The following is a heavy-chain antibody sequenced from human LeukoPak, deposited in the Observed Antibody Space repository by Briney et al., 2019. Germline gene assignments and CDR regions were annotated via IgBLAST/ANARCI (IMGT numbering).Heavy chain of an antibody. D-gene: IGHD5-24*01. CDR2: IYYSKNT. J-gene: IGHJ4*02. Sequence: SETLSLTCTVSGGSISSSSAYWGWIRQPPGKGLEWIGSIYYSKNTYYNPSLKSRVTISIDTSKNQFSLKLSSVTATDTAVYYCARRIGGYNSPNCIDFWGQGTLVTVSS. V-gene: IGHV4-39*01. CDR3: ARRIGGYNSPNCIDF. CDR1: GGSISSSSAY.